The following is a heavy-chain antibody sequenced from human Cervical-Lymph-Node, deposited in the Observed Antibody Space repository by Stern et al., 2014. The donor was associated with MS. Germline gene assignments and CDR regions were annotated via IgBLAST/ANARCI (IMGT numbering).Heavy chain of an antibody. D-gene: IGHD1-20*01. CDR1: GGTFSTYA. V-gene: IGHV1-69*01. J-gene: IGHJ6*02. CDR2: IPPIFGTA. CDR3: AREYNWNDRFYGMDV. Sequence: QVQLVQSGAEVKKPGSSVKVSCKASGGTFSTYAISWVRQAPGQGLEWMGGIPPIFGTANYAQKFQGRVTITADESTSTAYMELSSLRSEDTAVYYCAREYNWNDRFYGMDVWGQGTTVTVSS.